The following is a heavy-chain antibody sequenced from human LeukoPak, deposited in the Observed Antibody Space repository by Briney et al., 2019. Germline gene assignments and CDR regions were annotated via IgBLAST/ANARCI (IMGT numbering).Heavy chain of an antibody. D-gene: IGHD3-10*01. Sequence: PSETLSLTCTVSGGSISSGGYYWSWIRQHPGKGLEWIGYIYYSGSTYYNPSLKSRVTISVDTSKNQFSLKLSSVTAADTAVYYCARTMVRGVCDYWGQGTLVTVSS. CDR3: ARTMVRGVCDY. V-gene: IGHV4-31*03. CDR2: IYYSGST. CDR1: GGSISSGGYY. J-gene: IGHJ4*02.